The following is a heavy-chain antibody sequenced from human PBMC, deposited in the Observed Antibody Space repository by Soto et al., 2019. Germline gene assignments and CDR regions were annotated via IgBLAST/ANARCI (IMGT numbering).Heavy chain of an antibody. CDR2: ISGSGGST. V-gene: IGHV3-23*01. CDR1: GFTFSSYA. D-gene: IGHD6-6*01. J-gene: IGHJ5*02. CDR3: AKALGSSPYTWFDP. Sequence: GGSLRLSCAASGFTFSSYAMSWVRRAPGKGVEWVSAISGSGGSTYYADSVKGRFTISRDNSKNTVYLQMNSLRAEDTPVYYCAKALGSSPYTWFDPWGQGTLVTVSS.